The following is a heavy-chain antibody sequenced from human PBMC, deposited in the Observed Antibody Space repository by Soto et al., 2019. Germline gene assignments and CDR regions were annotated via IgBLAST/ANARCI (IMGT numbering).Heavy chain of an antibody. CDR1: GFPLPDHW. CDR3: ARDRPHSWLDP. Sequence: EEQLVESGGGVVEPGGSRGLTLKASGFPLPDHWRHGVRQAPGKGLDWVSGIDILGTGTEYADSVKGRFTISRDNAKNTLYLQMNTLRVEDTAVYYCARDRPHSWLDPWGQGTLVTVAS. J-gene: IGHJ5*02. CDR2: IDILGTGT. V-gene: IGHV3-74*03.